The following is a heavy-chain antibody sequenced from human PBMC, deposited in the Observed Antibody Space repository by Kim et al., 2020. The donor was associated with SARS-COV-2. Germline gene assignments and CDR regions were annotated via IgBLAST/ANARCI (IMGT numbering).Heavy chain of an antibody. CDR2: IYYSGST. D-gene: IGHD1-26*01. Sequence: SETLSLTCTVSGGSISSSSYYWGWIRQPPGKGLEWIGSIYYSGSTYYNPSLKSRVTISVDTSKNQFSLKLSSVTAADTAVYYCARREQKGFNWFDPWGQGTLVTVSS. CDR1: GGSISSSSYY. V-gene: IGHV4-39*01. J-gene: IGHJ5*02. CDR3: ARREQKGFNWFDP.